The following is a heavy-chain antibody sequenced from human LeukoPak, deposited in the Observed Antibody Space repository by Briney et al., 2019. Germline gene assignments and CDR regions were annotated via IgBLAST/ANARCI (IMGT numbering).Heavy chain of an antibody. CDR2: VNPNSGNT. J-gene: IGHJ6*03. V-gene: IGHV1-8*01. Sequence: ASVKVSCKASGYTFTSYDINWVRQATGQGDEWMGWVNPNSGNTGYAQKFQGRVTMTRNSSISTDYMELSSLRSEDTAVYYCARAVRGWLTVTGPYYYYYYMDVWGKGTTVTVSS. CDR1: GYTFTSYD. CDR3: ARAVRGWLTVTGPYYYYYYMDV. D-gene: IGHD4-17*01.